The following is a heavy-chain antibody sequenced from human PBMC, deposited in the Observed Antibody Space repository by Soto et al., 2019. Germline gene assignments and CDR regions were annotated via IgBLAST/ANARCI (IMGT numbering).Heavy chain of an antibody. V-gene: IGHV2-5*01. J-gene: IGHJ4*02. CDR1: GFSLSTSGVG. D-gene: IGHD3-22*01. CDR3: AHSSFTYYYDSSGYPYYFDY. CDR2: IYWNDDK. Sequence: SGPTPVNPTQTLTQTCTFSGFSLSTSGVGVGWIRQPPGKALEWLALIYWNDDKRYSPSLKSRLTITKDTSKNQVVLTMTNMDPVDTATYYCAHSSFTYYYDSSGYPYYFDYWGQGTLVTVSS.